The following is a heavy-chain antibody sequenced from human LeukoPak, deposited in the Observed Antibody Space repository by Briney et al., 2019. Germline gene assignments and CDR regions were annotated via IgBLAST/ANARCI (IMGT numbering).Heavy chain of an antibody. CDR3: ARRGTIFGVAPSLNWYFDL. V-gene: IGHV1-69*13. Sequence: SVKVSCKASGYTFTSYYMHWVRQAPGQGLEWMGGIIPIFGTANCAQKFQGRVTITADESTSTAYMELSSLRSEDTAVYYCARRGTIFGVAPSLNWYFDLWGRGTLVTVSS. CDR1: GYTFTSYY. J-gene: IGHJ2*01. D-gene: IGHD3-3*01. CDR2: IIPIFGTA.